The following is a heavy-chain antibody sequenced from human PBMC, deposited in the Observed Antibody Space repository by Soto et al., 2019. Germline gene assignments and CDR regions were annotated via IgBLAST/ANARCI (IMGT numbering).Heavy chain of an antibody. D-gene: IGHD5-12*01. Sequence: QVQLQESGPGLVKPSETLSLTCTVSGGSISSYYWSWIRQSPGKRLEWIGYIYFSGSTNYNPSLKSRVPISGDTSKNQFSQKLTSVTAADTAVYYCARVEYSGYPRIWGQGTLVTVSS. V-gene: IGHV4-59*01. CDR2: IYFSGST. CDR1: GGSISSYY. CDR3: ARVEYSGYPRI. J-gene: IGHJ4*02.